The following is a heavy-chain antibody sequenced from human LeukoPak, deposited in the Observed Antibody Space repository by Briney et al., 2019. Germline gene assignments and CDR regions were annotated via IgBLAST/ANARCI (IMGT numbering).Heavy chain of an antibody. V-gene: IGHV1-8*01. J-gene: IGHJ5*02. D-gene: IGHD3-22*01. Sequence: ASVKVSCKASGYTFTSYDINWVRQATGQGLEWMGWMNPNSGNTGYAQEFQGRVTMTRNTSISTAYMELSSLRSEDTAVYYCAKNYDTRNNWFDPWGQGTLVTVSS. CDR1: GYTFTSYD. CDR3: AKNYDTRNNWFDP. CDR2: MNPNSGNT.